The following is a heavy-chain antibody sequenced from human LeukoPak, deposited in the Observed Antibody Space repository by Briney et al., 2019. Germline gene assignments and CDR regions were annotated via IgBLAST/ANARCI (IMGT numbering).Heavy chain of an antibody. V-gene: IGHV3-30*02. Sequence: GGSLRLSCAASGFTFSSYGMHWVRQAPGKGLEWVAFIRYDGSNKYYADSVKGRFTISRDNAKNSLYLQMNSLRAEDTAVYYCARGEARIAVAGYSSDYWGQGTLVTVSS. D-gene: IGHD6-19*01. CDR2: IRYDGSNK. CDR3: ARGEARIAVAGYSSDY. CDR1: GFTFSSYG. J-gene: IGHJ4*02.